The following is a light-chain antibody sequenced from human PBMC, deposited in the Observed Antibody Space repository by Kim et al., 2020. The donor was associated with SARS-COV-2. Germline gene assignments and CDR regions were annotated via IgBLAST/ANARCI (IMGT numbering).Light chain of an antibody. V-gene: IGKV3-20*01. CDR2: ATS. J-gene: IGKJ4*01. CDR1: KSVGTSY. Sequence: EIVLTQSPGSVSLSPGERATLSCRASKSVGTSYISWYQHKLGQAPRLLIYATSTRATGTPDRFSGSGSGTDFTLTISRLEPEDFAVYYCHQYGYSVTFGGGTKVDIK. CDR3: HQYGYSVT.